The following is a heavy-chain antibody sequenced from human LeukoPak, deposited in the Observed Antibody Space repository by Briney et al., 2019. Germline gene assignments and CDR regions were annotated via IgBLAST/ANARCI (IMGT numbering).Heavy chain of an antibody. D-gene: IGHD1-26*01. Sequence: SETLSLTCTVSGGSISSSSYYWGWIRQPPGKGLEWIGSIYYSGITYYNPPLKSRVTISVDTSKNQFSLKLSSVTAADTAVYYCARSGSYFFWFDPWGQGTLVTVSS. J-gene: IGHJ5*02. V-gene: IGHV4-39*01. CDR1: GGSISSSSYY. CDR3: ARSGSYFFWFDP. CDR2: IYYSGIT.